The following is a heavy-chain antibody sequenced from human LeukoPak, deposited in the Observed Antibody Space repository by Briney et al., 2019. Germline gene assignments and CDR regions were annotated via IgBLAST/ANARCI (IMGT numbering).Heavy chain of an antibody. CDR2: ISAYNGNT. CDR1: GYTFTSYG. V-gene: IGHV1-18*01. J-gene: IGHJ6*02. CDR3: ARGLRFLEWFYYYGMDV. D-gene: IGHD3-3*01. Sequence: ASVKVSCKASGYTFTSYGISWVRQAPGQGLEWMGWISAYNGNTNYAQKLQGRVTMTTDTSTSTAYMELRSLRSDDTAAYYCARGLRFLEWFYYYGMDVWGQGTTVTVSS.